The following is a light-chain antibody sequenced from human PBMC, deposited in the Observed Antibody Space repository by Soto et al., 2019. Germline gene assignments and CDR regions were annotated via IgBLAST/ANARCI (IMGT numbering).Light chain of an antibody. CDR1: QSVSSNY. V-gene: IGKV3D-20*02. CDR3: QHRDSWPLT. CDR2: GAS. Sequence: EIVLTQSPGTLSLSPEQRVTLSCRASQSVSSNYLAWYQQKPGQAPRLLIYGASNRATGVPDRFSGTGSGTDFTLTISRLAPEDFAVYYCQHRDSWPLTFGGGTKVEIK. J-gene: IGKJ4*01.